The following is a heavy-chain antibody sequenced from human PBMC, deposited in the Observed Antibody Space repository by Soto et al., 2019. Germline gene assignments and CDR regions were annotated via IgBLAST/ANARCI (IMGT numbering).Heavy chain of an antibody. Sequence: GGSLRLSCAASGFTFSSYGMHWVRQAPGKGLEWVAVIWYDGSNKYYADSVKGRFTISRDNSKNTLYLQMNSLRAEDTAVYYCAREYYYDSSGYPLGYWGQGTLVTVSS. CDR3: AREYYYDSSGYPLGY. CDR2: IWYDGSNK. CDR1: GFTFSSYG. D-gene: IGHD3-22*01. V-gene: IGHV3-33*01. J-gene: IGHJ4*02.